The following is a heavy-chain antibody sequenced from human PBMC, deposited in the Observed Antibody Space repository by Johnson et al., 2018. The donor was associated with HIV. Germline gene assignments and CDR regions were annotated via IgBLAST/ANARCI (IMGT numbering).Heavy chain of an antibody. V-gene: IGHV3-66*01. J-gene: IGHJ3*02. Sequence: VQLVESGGGLVQPGGSLRLSCAASGFTFSSYMSWVRQAPGKGLEWLSVLYSDGRTYYADSVKGRFTISRDNSKNTLYLQMNSLKTEDTAVDYCTKIGIHSGRFDGDQSDAFDIWGQGTMVTVSS. CDR1: GFTFSSY. CDR3: TKIGIHSGRFDGDQSDAFDI. D-gene: IGHD1-26*01. CDR2: LYSDGRT.